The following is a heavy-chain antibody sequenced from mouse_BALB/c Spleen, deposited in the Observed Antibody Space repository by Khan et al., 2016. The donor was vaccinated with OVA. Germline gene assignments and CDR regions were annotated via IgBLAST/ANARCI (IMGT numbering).Heavy chain of an antibody. D-gene: IGHD1-1*01. CDR2: IWRGGST. J-gene: IGHJ3*01. V-gene: IGHV2-2*02. Sequence: QVQLKESGPGLVQPSQSLSITCTVSGFSLTSYGVHWVRQSPGKGLEWLGVIWRGGSTDYNAAFISRLSISKDTSKSTVFFKMNRLQANDTAIYYWARRGDSVSSGLPYWGQGTRVTVAA. CDR3: ARRGDSVSSGLPY. CDR1: GFSLTSYG.